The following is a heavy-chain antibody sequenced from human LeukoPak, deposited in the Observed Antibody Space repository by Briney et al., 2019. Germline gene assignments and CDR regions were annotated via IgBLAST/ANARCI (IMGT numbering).Heavy chain of an antibody. D-gene: IGHD3-10*01. CDR3: ARHPPSGY. CDR2: ISSSSSYI. V-gene: IGHV3-21*01. CDR1: GFTFDDHG. Sequence: GGSLRLSCGGSGFTFDDHGMCWVRQAPGKGLEWVSSISSSSSYIYYADSVKGRFTISRDNAKNSLYLQMNSLRAEDTAVYYCARHPPSGYWGQGTLVTVSS. J-gene: IGHJ4*02.